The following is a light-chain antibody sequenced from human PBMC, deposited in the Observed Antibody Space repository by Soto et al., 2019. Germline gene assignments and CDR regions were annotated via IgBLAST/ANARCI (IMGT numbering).Light chain of an antibody. Sequence: QSVLTQPRSVSGSPGQSVTISCTGTSSDVGGYNYVSWYQHHPGKAPKSMIYDVSKRPSGVPDRFSGSKSGNTASLTISGLQAEDEADYYCPSYAGSYTWVFGGGTKLTVL. CDR2: DVS. CDR3: PSYAGSYTWV. J-gene: IGLJ3*02. CDR1: SSDVGGYNY. V-gene: IGLV2-11*01.